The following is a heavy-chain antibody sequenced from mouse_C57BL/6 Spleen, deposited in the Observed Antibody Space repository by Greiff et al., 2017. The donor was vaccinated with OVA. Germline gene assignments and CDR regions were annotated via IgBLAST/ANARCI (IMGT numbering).Heavy chain of an antibody. CDR1: GYAFSSYW. J-gene: IGHJ3*01. V-gene: IGHV1-80*01. Sequence: QVQLQQSGAELVKPGASVKISCKASGYAFSSYWMNWVKQRPGQGLEWIGQIYPGDGDTNYNGKFKGKATLTADKSSSTAYMQLSSLTSEDSAVYFCARLEAQATFAYWGQGTLVTVSA. D-gene: IGHD3-2*02. CDR3: ARLEAQATFAY. CDR2: IYPGDGDT.